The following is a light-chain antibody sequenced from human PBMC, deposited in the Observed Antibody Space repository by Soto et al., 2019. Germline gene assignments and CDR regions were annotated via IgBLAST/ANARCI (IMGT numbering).Light chain of an antibody. CDR3: SSFTDSFTLV. J-gene: IGLJ2*01. Sequence: QSVLTQPASVSGSPGQSITISCSGTSSDIGDYKYVSWYQRHPGKVPKLIIYEVSHRPSGISNRFSGSKSGNTASLTISGLQADDEADYYCSSFTDSFTLVFGRGTKLTVL. CDR2: EVS. V-gene: IGLV2-14*01. CDR1: SSDIGDYKY.